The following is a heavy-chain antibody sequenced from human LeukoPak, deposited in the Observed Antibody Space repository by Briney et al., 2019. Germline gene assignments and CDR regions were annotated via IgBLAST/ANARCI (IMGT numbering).Heavy chain of an antibody. CDR3: ARGLGFSIAAPHHYYYMDV. D-gene: IGHD6-6*01. J-gene: IGHJ6*03. V-gene: IGHV4-34*01. CDR2: INHSGST. Sequence: PSETLSLTCAVYGGSFSGYYWSWIRQPPGKGLEWIGEINHSGSTNYNPSLKSRVTISVDTSKNQFSLKLSSVTAADTAVYYCARGLGFSIAAPHHYYYMDVWGKGTTVTVSS. CDR1: GGSFSGYY.